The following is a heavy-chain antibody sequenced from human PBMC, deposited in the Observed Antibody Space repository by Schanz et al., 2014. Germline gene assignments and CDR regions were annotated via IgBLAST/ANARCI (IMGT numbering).Heavy chain of an antibody. CDR3: ARDTTWRLDL. V-gene: IGHV4-61*02. J-gene: IGHJ2*01. D-gene: IGHD1-1*01. Sequence: QVQLQESGPGLVKPSQTLSLTCTVSGGSIRSGTYYWSWIRQPAGKALEWVGRVFPNGITNYNPALKSRAPIPLDRSKTRFSLTLPSLTAADTAVYYCARDTTWRLDLWGRGTLVTVSS. CDR2: VFPNGIT. CDR1: GGSIRSGTYY.